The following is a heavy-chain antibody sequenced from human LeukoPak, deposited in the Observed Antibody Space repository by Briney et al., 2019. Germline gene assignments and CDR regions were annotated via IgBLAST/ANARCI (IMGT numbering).Heavy chain of an antibody. CDR1: GYTFTTYD. J-gene: IGHJ4*01. CDR3: AKGIYSSGWSYFDY. Sequence: PGASVKVSCKASGYTFTTYDINWVRQAPGQGLEWMGWMNSISGNTGYAQKFQGRVTMTRDTSTSTAYMELSSLRSEDTAVYYCAKGIYSSGWSYFDYWGHGTLVTVSS. V-gene: IGHV1-8*01. D-gene: IGHD6-19*01. CDR2: MNSISGNT.